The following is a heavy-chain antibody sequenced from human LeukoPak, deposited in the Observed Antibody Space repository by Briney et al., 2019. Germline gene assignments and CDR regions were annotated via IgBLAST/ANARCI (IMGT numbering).Heavy chain of an antibody. CDR2: IHYSGST. V-gene: IGHV4-59*01. CDR3: ARGPNYGGNSKDFDY. D-gene: IGHD4-23*01. J-gene: IGHJ4*02. Sequence: SETLSLTCTVSGGSIGSYYWNWIRQAPGKGLEWIGYIHYSGSTNHNSSLKSRVTISVDTSKNQYSLKLSSVTAADTAVYYCARGPNYGGNSKDFDYWGQGTLVTVSS. CDR1: GGSIGSYY.